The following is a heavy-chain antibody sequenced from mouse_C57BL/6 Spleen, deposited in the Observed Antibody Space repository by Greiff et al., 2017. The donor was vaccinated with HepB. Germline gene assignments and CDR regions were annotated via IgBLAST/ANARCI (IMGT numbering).Heavy chain of an antibody. V-gene: IGHV5-17*01. CDR3: ARWMVTRYFDV. Sequence: EVQVVESGGGLVKPGGSLKLSCAASGFTFSDYGMHWVRQAPEKGLEWVAYISSGSSTIYYADTVKGRFTISRDNAKNTLFLQMTSLRSEDTAMYYCARWMVTRYFDVWGTGTTVTVSS. J-gene: IGHJ1*03. CDR1: GFTFSDYG. CDR2: ISSGSSTI. D-gene: IGHD2-3*01.